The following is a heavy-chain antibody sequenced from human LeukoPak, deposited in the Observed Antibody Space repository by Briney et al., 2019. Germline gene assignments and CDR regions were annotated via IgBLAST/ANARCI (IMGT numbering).Heavy chain of an antibody. CDR3: ARLYSYGSPFDY. CDR2: IYYSGTT. Sequence: PSETLSLTCSVSGGSISSPNHDWAWIRQPPGQGLEWIGSIYYSGTTYYNLSLKSRVTISVDTFKNQFPLKLSSVTAADTAVYYCARLYSYGSPFDYWGQGTLVTVSS. D-gene: IGHD5-18*01. CDR1: GGSISSPNHD. V-gene: IGHV4-39*06. J-gene: IGHJ4*02.